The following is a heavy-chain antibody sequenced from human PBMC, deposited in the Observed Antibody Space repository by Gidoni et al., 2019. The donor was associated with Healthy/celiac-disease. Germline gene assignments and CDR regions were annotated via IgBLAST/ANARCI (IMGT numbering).Heavy chain of an antibody. J-gene: IGHJ6*02. CDR2: INHGGST. D-gene: IGHD2-15*01. CDR1: GGSFSGYY. Sequence: QVQLQQWGAGLLKPSETLSLTCAVYGGSFSGYYWSWIRQPPGKGLEWIGEINHGGSTNYNPSLKIRVTISVDTSKNQFSLKLSSVTAADTAVFYCARGRKGGTGYCSGGSCHDYYYYYGMDVWGQGTTVTVSS. V-gene: IGHV4-34*01. CDR3: ARGRKGGTGYCSGGSCHDYYYYYGMDV.